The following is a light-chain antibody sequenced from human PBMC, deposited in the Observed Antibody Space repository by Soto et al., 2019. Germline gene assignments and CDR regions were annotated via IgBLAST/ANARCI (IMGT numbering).Light chain of an antibody. V-gene: IGKV3-20*01. CDR3: QQYGRSPYT. CDR2: GAS. CDR1: QSVSSSY. J-gene: IGKJ2*01. Sequence: EIVLTQSPGTLSLSPGERATLSCRASQSVSSSYLAWYQQKPGQAPRPLIYGASSRATGIPDRFSGSGSGTDFTLTISRLEPEDLAVYYCQQYGRSPYTFGQGTKLEIK.